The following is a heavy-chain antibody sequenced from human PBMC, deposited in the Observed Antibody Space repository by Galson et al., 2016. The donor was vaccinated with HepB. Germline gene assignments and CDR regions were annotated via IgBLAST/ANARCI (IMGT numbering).Heavy chain of an antibody. CDR1: GGSISSGGYY. V-gene: IGHV4-31*01. Sequence: TLSLTCTVSGGSISSGGYYWSWIRQHPGKGLEWIGYIYYSGSTYNPSLRSQVTISADTSKNQFSLKLSSVTAADTAVYYCASWGYSSSRYSDYWGQGTLVTVSS. J-gene: IGHJ4*02. CDR2: IYYSGST. D-gene: IGHD6-13*01. CDR3: ASWGYSSSRYSDY.